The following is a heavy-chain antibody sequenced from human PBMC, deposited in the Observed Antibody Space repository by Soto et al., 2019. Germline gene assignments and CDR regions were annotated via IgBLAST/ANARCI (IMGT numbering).Heavy chain of an antibody. J-gene: IGHJ4*02. D-gene: IGHD3-10*01. V-gene: IGHV2-5*02. Sequence: QITLKESGPTLVRPTQTLTLTCTFSGFSLTTSGVGVGWIRQPPGKALEWLAVIYWGDDKLYSSSLKSRLTLTKDTSKSQVVLTMTNIDPVDTATDYCAHHRCYGLGSYSVDYWGQGPLLSVSS. CDR3: AHHRCYGLGSYSVDY. CDR2: IYWGDDK. CDR1: GFSLTTSGVG.